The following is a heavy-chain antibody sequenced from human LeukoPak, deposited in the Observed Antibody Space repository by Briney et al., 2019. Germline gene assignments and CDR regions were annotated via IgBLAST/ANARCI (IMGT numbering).Heavy chain of an antibody. D-gene: IGHD1-7*01. J-gene: IGHJ4*02. CDR3: VRELFLNYPFDY. CDR1: GGTFSSYA. V-gene: IGHV1-69*13. CDR2: IIPIFGTA. Sequence: SVKVSCKASGGTFSSYAISWVRQAPGQGLEWMGGIIPIFGTANYAQKFQGRVTITADESTSTAYMELSSLRSEDTAVYYCVRELFLNYPFDYWGQGTLVTVSS.